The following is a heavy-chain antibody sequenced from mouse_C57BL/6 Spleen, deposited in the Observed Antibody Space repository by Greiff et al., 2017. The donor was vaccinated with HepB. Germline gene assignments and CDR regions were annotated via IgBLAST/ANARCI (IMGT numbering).Heavy chain of an antibody. CDR2: INPSNGGT. Sequence: QVQLQQPGTELVKPGASVKLSCKASGYTFTSYWMHWVKQRPGQGLEWIGNINPSNGGTNYNEKFKSKATLTVDKSSSTAYMQISSLTSEDSAVYYCARPGGGYDGIYFDYWGQGTTLTVSS. V-gene: IGHV1-53*01. D-gene: IGHD2-2*01. J-gene: IGHJ2*01. CDR3: ARPGGGYDGIYFDY. CDR1: GYTFTSYW.